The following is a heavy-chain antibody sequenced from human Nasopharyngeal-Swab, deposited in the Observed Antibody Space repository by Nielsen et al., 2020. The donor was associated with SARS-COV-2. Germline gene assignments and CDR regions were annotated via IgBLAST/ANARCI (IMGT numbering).Heavy chain of an antibody. Sequence: GESLKISCAASGFTFGSYAMSWVRQAPGKGLEWVSAISGSGGSTYYADSVKGRFTISRDNSKNTLYLQMNSLRAEDTAVYYCAHHDAVGATVAFDIWGQGTMVTVSS. CDR2: ISGSGGST. CDR3: AHHDAVGATVAFDI. D-gene: IGHD1-26*01. J-gene: IGHJ3*02. CDR1: GFTFGSYA. V-gene: IGHV3-23*01.